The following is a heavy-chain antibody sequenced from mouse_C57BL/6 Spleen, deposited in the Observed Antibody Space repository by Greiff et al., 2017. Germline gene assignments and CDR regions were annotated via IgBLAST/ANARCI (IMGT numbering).Heavy chain of an antibody. CDR1: GYTFTSYW. CDR3: ARRYVSTLYFDY. J-gene: IGHJ2*01. D-gene: IGHD1-1*01. V-gene: IGHV1-55*01. CDR2: IYPGSGST. Sequence: VQLQQPGAELVKPGASVKMSCKASGYTFTSYWITWVKQRPGQGLEWIGDIYPGSGSTNYNEKFKSKATLTVDTSSSTAYMQLSSLTSEDTAVYYCARRYVSTLYFDYWGQGTTLTVSS.